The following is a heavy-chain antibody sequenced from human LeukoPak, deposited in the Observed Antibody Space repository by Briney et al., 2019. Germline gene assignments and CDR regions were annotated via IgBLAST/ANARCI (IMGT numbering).Heavy chain of an antibody. J-gene: IGHJ5*02. CDR2: INPNSGGT. CDR1: GYTFTGYY. CDR3: ARSRLGYSNWFDP. Sequence: ASVKVSCKASGYTFTGYYMHWVRQAPGQGLEWMGWINPNSGGTSYAQKFQGRVTMTRDTSISTAYMELSRLRSDDTAVYYCARSRLGYSNWFDPWGQGTLVTVSS. D-gene: IGHD4-11*01. V-gene: IGHV1-2*02.